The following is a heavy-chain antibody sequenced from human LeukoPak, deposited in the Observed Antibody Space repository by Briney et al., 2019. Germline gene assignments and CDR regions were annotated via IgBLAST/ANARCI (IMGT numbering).Heavy chain of an antibody. CDR2: IYHSGST. CDR3: ARFTSGYSGYDLDY. CDR1: GGSISSSNW. J-gene: IGHJ4*02. D-gene: IGHD5-12*01. V-gene: IGHV4-4*02. Sequence: PSEPLSLTCAVSGGSISSSNWWSWVRQPPGKGLEWIGEIYHSGSTNYNPSLKSRVTISVDKSKNQFSLKLSSVTAADTAVYYCARFTSGYSGYDLDYWGQGTLVTVSS.